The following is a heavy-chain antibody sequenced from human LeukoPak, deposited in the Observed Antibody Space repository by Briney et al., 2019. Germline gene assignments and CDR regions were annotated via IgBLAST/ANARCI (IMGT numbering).Heavy chain of an antibody. CDR3: ARGVTGFDY. Sequence: PSETLSLTCTVSGGSISSYYWSWIRQPPGKGLEWIGYIYYSGSTNYNPSLKSRVTILVDTSKNQFSLKLSPVTAADTAVYYCARGVTGFDYWGQGTLVTVSS. CDR1: GGSISSYY. CDR2: IYYSGST. J-gene: IGHJ4*02. D-gene: IGHD3-10*01. V-gene: IGHV4-59*12.